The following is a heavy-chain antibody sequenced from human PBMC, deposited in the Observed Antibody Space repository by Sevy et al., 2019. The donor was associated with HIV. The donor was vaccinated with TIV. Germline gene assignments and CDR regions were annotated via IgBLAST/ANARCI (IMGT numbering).Heavy chain of an antibody. Sequence: GGSLRLSCAASGFTFTYAWMSWVRQAPGKGLEWVGRIKCRADGGTIDYAAPVKGRFTISRDDSKNTLYLQMNRLKTEDTAVYYCSTDPIILLLVTDGMDVWGQGTTVTVSS. V-gene: IGHV3-15*01. CDR3: STDPIILLLVTDGMDV. D-gene: IGHD2-8*01. J-gene: IGHJ6*02. CDR2: IKCRADGGTI. CDR1: GFTFTYAW.